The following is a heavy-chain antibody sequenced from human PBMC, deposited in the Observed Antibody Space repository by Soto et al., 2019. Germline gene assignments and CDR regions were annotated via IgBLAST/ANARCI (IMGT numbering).Heavy chain of an antibody. V-gene: IGHV3-11*01. Sequence: GGSLRLSCAASGFTFSDYYMSWIRQAPGKGLEWVSYISSSGSTIYYADSVKGRFTISRDNAKNSLYLQMNSLRAEDTAVYYGASGIAAAGTGAFDIWGQGTMVTVSS. CDR2: ISSSGSTI. CDR3: ASGIAAAGTGAFDI. D-gene: IGHD6-13*01. CDR1: GFTFSDYY. J-gene: IGHJ3*02.